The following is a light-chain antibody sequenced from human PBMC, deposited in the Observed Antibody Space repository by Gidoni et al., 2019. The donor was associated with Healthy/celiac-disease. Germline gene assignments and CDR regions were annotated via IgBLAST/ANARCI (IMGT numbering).Light chain of an antibody. Sequence: IVFTHSPATLSVSPGERATLSCRASQSVSSNLAWYQQKPGQAPRLLIYGASTRATGIPARFSGSGSGTEFTLTISSLQSEDFAVYYCQQYNNWPGITFXXXTRLEIK. CDR2: GAS. V-gene: IGKV3-15*01. CDR3: QQYNNWPGIT. J-gene: IGKJ5*01. CDR1: QSVSSN.